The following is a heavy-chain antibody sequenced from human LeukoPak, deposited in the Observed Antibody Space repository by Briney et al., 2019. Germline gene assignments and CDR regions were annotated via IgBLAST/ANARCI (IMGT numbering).Heavy chain of an antibody. CDR2: ISGSGGST. CDR3: AKDAPNVYYDILTGYYMGAFDI. D-gene: IGHD3-9*01. Sequence: PGGSLRLSCAASGFTFSSYAMSWVRQAPGKGLEWVSAISGSGGSTYYADSVKGRFTISRDNSKNTLYLQMNSLRAEDTAVYYCAKDAPNVYYDILTGYYMGAFDIWGQGTMVTVSS. CDR1: GFTFSSYA. V-gene: IGHV3-23*01. J-gene: IGHJ3*02.